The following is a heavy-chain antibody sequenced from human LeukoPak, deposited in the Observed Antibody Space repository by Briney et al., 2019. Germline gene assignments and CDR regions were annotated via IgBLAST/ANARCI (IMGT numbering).Heavy chain of an antibody. Sequence: SETLSLTCTVSGGSISSNYWSWVRQPAGKGLEWIGRIYNGGSTNYSPSLKSRVTMSEDTSKNQFSLKLSSVTAADSAAYYCARVSGAYFDYWGQGTLVTVSS. CDR2: IYNGGST. CDR3: ARVSGAYFDY. CDR1: GGSISSNY. V-gene: IGHV4-4*07. D-gene: IGHD3-10*01. J-gene: IGHJ4*02.